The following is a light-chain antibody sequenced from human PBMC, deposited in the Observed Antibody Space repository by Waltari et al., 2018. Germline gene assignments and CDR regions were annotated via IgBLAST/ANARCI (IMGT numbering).Light chain of an antibody. Sequence: QSVLPPTPATSGTPGQRVPISCSGGNSTTGHSFVCWSQPFPGTAPTPLIYRNAQRPSGVPDRFSAAKSGASASLAISGLRAEDEADYYCAVCDDSPIGFAVFGGGTKLTVL. V-gene: IGLV1-47*01. CDR3: AVCDDSPIGFAV. CDR1: NSTTGHSF. CDR2: RNA. J-gene: IGLJ2*01.